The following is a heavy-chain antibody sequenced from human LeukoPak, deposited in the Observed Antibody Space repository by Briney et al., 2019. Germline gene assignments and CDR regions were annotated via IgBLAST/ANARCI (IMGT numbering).Heavy chain of an antibody. V-gene: IGHV3-21*01. Sequence: GGSLRLSCAASGFPFSRYSMNWLRQSTGKGLEWVSYISSRSSYIYYADSVKGRFTISRDNAKNSLYLQMNSLRAEDTTVYYCARGTSIGDYYDSSGYYEDFDYWGQGTLVTVSS. J-gene: IGHJ4*02. CDR1: GFPFSRYS. CDR2: ISSRSSYI. D-gene: IGHD3-22*01. CDR3: ARGTSIGDYYDSSGYYEDFDY.